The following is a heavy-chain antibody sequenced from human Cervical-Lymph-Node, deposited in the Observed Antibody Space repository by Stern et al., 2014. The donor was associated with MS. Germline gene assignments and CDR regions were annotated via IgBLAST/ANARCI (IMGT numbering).Heavy chain of an antibody. V-gene: IGHV5-51*01. J-gene: IGHJ4*02. CDR2: IFPGDSDA. CDR1: GYSFSSYW. D-gene: IGHD6-19*01. Sequence: EVQLVESGAEVRKPGESLKISCKGSGYSFSSYWIGWVRQMPGKGLEWMGIIFPGDSDARYSPSFQGQVTISADKSISSVYLQWSSLKASDTAMYYCARHGGSGWVYFDNWGQGTLVTVYS. CDR3: ARHGGSGWVYFDN.